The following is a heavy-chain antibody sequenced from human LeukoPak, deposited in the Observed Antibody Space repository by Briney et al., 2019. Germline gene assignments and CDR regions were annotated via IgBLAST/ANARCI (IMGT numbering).Heavy chain of an antibody. D-gene: IGHD5-12*01. Sequence: ASVNVSCKASGYSFTDYYMHWVRQAPGKGLEWMGWTNPDSGGTSSAQKFQGRVTMTRDTSISTAYMELSRLTSDDTAVYFCTRRAYGNGRENFDFWGQGTLVTVSS. J-gene: IGHJ4*02. CDR3: TRRAYGNGRENFDF. CDR2: TNPDSGGT. V-gene: IGHV1-2*02. CDR1: GYSFTDYY.